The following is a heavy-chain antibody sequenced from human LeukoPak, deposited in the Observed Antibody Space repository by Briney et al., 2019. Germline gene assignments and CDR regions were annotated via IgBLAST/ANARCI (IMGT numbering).Heavy chain of an antibody. D-gene: IGHD5-18*01. Sequence: GASVKVSCKASGGTFSSYAISWVRQAPGQGLEWMGRIIPILGIANYAQKFQGRVTITADKSTSTAYMELSSLRSEDTAVYYCARGETRDTAMVDYWGQGTLVTVSS. CDR3: ARGETRDTAMVDY. CDR1: GGTFSSYA. V-gene: IGHV1-69*04. J-gene: IGHJ4*02. CDR2: IIPILGIA.